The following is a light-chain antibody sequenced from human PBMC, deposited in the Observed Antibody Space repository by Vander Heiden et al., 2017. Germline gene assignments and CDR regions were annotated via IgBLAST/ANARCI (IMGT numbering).Light chain of an antibody. CDR1: SSDVGSYNL. CDR2: EGS. Sequence: QSALPQPAPVSGSPGQSLPISCTGTSSDVGSYNLVSWYQQHPGKAPKLMIYEGSKRPSGVSNRFSGSKSGNTASLTISGLQAEDEADYYCCSYAGSSTWVFGGGTKLTVL. CDR3: CSYAGSSTWV. J-gene: IGLJ3*02. V-gene: IGLV2-23*01.